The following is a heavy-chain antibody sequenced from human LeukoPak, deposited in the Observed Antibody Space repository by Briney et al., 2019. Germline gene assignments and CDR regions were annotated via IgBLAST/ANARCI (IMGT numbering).Heavy chain of an antibody. Sequence: SETLSLTCAVYGGSFSGYYWSWIRQPPGKGLEWIGEINHSGSTNYNPSLKSRVTISVDTSKNQFSLKLSSVTAADTAVYYCARAGRGYNYGFVPSEVDYYYYYMDVWGKGTTVTVSS. D-gene: IGHD5-18*01. CDR2: INHSGST. J-gene: IGHJ6*03. V-gene: IGHV4-34*01. CDR1: GGSFSGYY. CDR3: ARAGRGYNYGFVPSEVDYYYYYMDV.